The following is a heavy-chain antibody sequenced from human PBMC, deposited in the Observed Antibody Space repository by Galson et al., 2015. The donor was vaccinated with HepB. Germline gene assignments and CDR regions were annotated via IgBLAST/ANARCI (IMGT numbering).Heavy chain of an antibody. CDR3: ARDLPYDSSGYYYGVFDY. V-gene: IGHV1-69*13. D-gene: IGHD3-22*01. CDR1: GGTFSSYA. Sequence: SVKVSCKASGGTFSSYAISWVRQAPGQGLEWMGGIIPIFGTANYAQKFQGRVTITADESTSTAYMELSSLRSEDTAVYYCARDLPYDSSGYYYGVFDYWGQGTLVTVSS. CDR2: IIPIFGTA. J-gene: IGHJ4*02.